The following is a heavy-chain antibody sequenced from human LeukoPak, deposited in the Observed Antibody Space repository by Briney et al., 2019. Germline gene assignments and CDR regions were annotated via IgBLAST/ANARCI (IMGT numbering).Heavy chain of an antibody. CDR3: ARAKVLRYFDWLLGY. D-gene: IGHD3-9*01. Sequence: ASVKVSCKASGYTFTGYYMHWVRQAPGQGLECMGWINPNSGGTNCAQKFQGRVTMTRDTSISTAYMELSRLRSDDTAVYYCARAKVLRYFDWLLGYWGQGTLVTVSS. CDR1: GYTFTGYY. J-gene: IGHJ4*02. CDR2: INPNSGGT. V-gene: IGHV1-2*02.